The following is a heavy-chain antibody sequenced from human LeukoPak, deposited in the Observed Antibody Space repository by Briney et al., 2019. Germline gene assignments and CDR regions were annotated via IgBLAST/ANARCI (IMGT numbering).Heavy chain of an antibody. D-gene: IGHD3-22*01. Sequence: GSLRLSCAASGFTFSSYEMNWVRQAPGKGLEWVGEIYHRGNTHYNPSLKSRVTMSVDTSTNQFSLRVNSVTAADTAVYYCARKVPNDSSGYYYRGQFDPWGQGTLVTVSS. CDR3: ARKVPNDSSGYYYRGQFDP. V-gene: IGHV4-34*01. J-gene: IGHJ5*02. CDR1: GFTFSSYE. CDR2: IYHRGNT.